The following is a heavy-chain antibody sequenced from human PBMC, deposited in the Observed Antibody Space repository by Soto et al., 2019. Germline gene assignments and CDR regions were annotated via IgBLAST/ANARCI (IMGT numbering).Heavy chain of an antibody. CDR2: IYWDESK. Sequence: QITLKESGPTLVKPTQTLTLTCTFSGFSLSTSGVGVAWIRQPPGKALEWLAVIYWDESKHYSPSLESRLTITKDTSKTQVVLTITNMDPVDTATYYCAHKGYGDYPLAYWGQGTLVTVSS. D-gene: IGHD4-17*01. V-gene: IGHV2-5*02. CDR1: GFSLSTSGVG. CDR3: AHKGYGDYPLAY. J-gene: IGHJ4*02.